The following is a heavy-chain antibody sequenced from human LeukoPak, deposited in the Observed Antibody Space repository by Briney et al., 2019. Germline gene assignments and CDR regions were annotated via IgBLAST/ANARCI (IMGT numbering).Heavy chain of an antibody. CDR2: MNPNSGNT. CDR1: GYTFTSYD. Sequence: ASVKVSCKASGYTFTSYDINWVRQATGQGLEWMGWMNPNSGNTGYAQKFQGRVTITRNTSISTAYMELSSLRSEDTAVYYCARAEGTFADYGSGYFDYWGQGTLVTVSS. J-gene: IGHJ4*02. D-gene: IGHD3-10*01. V-gene: IGHV1-8*03. CDR3: ARAEGTFADYGSGYFDY.